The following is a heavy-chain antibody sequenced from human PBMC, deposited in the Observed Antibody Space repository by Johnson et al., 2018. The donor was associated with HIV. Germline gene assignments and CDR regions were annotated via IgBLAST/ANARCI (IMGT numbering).Heavy chain of an antibody. CDR3: ARVSRLGDIEVLSDAFDI. CDR2: IKWNGGST. J-gene: IGHJ3*02. Sequence: EVHLVESGGGVVRPGGSLRLSCAASGFTFDDYGMSWVRQAPGKGLEWVSGIKWNGGSTGYADSGKGRFTISRDNAKKSLYLQMKSLRAEATALYYCARVSRLGDIEVLSDAFDIWGQGTMVIVSS. CDR1: GFTFDDYG. V-gene: IGHV3-20*04. D-gene: IGHD3-10*01.